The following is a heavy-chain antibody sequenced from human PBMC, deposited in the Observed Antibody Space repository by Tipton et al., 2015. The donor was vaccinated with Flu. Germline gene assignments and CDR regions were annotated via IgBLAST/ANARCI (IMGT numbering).Heavy chain of an antibody. Sequence: TLSLTCTVSGGSVTSSYWSWIRQPAGKGLEWIGRISTSGSTNYNASLESRVTMSRDTSKNHFSLRLSSATAADTALYYCARDLRGYSGYTGGDAFDLWGPGSMVTVPS. CDR3: ARDLRGYSGYTGGDAFDL. CDR2: ISTSGST. V-gene: IGHV4-4*07. J-gene: IGHJ3*01. D-gene: IGHD5-12*01. CDR1: GGSVTSSY.